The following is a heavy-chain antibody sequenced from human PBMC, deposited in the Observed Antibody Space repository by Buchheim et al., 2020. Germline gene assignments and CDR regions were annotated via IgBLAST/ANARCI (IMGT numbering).Heavy chain of an antibody. CDR1: GLTFSSYA. CDR3: AREGHPYYYYYALDV. J-gene: IGHJ6*02. Sequence: QVQLVESGGGVVQPGRSLRLSCAASGLTFSSYAMHWVRQAPGKGLEWVAVISYHGNNKYYTDSVKGRFTISRDNSKNTLYLQMNSLRAEDTAVYYCAREGHPYYYYYALDVWGQGTT. V-gene: IGHV3-30*04. CDR2: ISYHGNNK.